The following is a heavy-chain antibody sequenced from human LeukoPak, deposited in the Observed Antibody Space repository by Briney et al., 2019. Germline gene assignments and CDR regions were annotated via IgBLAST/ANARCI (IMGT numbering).Heavy chain of an antibody. Sequence: GGSLRLSCAASGFTFSSYWMHWVRQAPGKGLVWVSRINSDGSSTSYADSVKGRFTISRDNAKNTLYLQMNSLRAEDTAVYYCAKDLRGCSTSCFFYYYYYGMDVWGQGTTVTVSS. D-gene: IGHD2-2*01. CDR3: AKDLRGCSTSCFFYYYYYGMDV. CDR2: INSDGSST. V-gene: IGHV3-74*01. J-gene: IGHJ6*02. CDR1: GFTFSSYW.